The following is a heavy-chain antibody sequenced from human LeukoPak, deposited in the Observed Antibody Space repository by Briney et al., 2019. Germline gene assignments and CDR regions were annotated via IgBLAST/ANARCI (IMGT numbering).Heavy chain of an antibody. D-gene: IGHD2-2*01. Sequence: ASVKVSCKASGYTFTSYYMHWVRQAPGQGLEWMGIINPSGGSTSYAQKFQGRVTITADESTSTAYMELSSLRSEDTAVYYCARYCSSTSCVSYFDYWGQGTLVTVSS. V-gene: IGHV1-46*01. CDR1: GYTFTSYY. CDR3: ARYCSSTSCVSYFDY. J-gene: IGHJ4*02. CDR2: INPSGGST.